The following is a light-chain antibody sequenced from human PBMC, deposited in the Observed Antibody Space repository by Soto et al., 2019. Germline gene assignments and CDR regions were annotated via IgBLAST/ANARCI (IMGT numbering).Light chain of an antibody. J-gene: IGKJ5*01. Sequence: DIQMTQSPSSVSASVGGGVTVTFRASQEVSNYLNWYQQKLGKAPKLLIYDASNLETGVPSRFSGSGSGTYFSFTISSLQPEDFATYYCQQYSNLITFGQGTRLEI. CDR2: DAS. V-gene: IGKV1-33*01. CDR1: QEVSNY. CDR3: QQYSNLIT.